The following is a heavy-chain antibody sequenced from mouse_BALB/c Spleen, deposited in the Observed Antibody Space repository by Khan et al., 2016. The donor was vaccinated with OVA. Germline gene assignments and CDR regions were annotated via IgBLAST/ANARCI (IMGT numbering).Heavy chain of an antibody. CDR3: AKLREDYFDS. V-gene: IGHV2-3*01. J-gene: IGHJ2*01. CDR2: IWGDGST. CDR1: GFSLTSDG. Sequence: QVQLKESGPGLVAPSQSLSITCTVSGFSLTSDGVSWVRQPPGKGLEWLGVIWGDGSTTYHSALRSRLSIRKDNSKCHVFLKLNSLQTDDTATYYCAKLREDYFDSWGQGTTLTVSA.